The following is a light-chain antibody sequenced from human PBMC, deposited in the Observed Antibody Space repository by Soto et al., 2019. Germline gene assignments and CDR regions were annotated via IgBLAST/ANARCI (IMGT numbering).Light chain of an antibody. CDR1: QSVFTS. CDR3: QQRYDWPLT. Sequence: DIVLPQSPATLSLSPGERATLSCRASQSVFTSLVWYQQKPGRAPRLLIYDVSDRATGIPARFIGSGSGTDFTLTISSLEAEDSAVYYCQQRYDWPLTFGGGTKVETK. CDR2: DVS. V-gene: IGKV3-11*01. J-gene: IGKJ4*01.